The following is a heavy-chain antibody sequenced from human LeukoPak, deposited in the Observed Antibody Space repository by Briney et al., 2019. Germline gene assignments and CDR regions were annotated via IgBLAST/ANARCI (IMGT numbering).Heavy chain of an antibody. Sequence: GESLKISCKGSGYSFTSYWIGWVRQMPGKGLEWMGIIYPGDSDTRYSPSFQGQVTISADKSISTAYLQWSSLKASDTAMYYCERRLLDVAAGFNFDYWGQGTLVTVSS. J-gene: IGHJ4*02. CDR3: ERRLLDVAAGFNFDY. CDR2: IYPGDSDT. V-gene: IGHV5-51*01. CDR1: GYSFTSYW. D-gene: IGHD6-13*01.